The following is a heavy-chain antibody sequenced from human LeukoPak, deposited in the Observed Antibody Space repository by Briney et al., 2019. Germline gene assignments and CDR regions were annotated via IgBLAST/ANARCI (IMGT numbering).Heavy chain of an antibody. V-gene: IGHV1-69*13. D-gene: IGHD3-22*01. CDR2: IIPIVGTT. J-gene: IGHJ4*02. CDR3: ARGGYYYDSSGYSHLPDY. Sequence: ASVKVSCKASGGTFSSYAISWARQAPGQGLEWMGGIIPIVGTTNYAQMFQGRVTITADESTSTAYMELSSLRSEDTAVYYCARGGYYYDSSGYSHLPDYWGQGTLVTVSA. CDR1: GGTFSSYA.